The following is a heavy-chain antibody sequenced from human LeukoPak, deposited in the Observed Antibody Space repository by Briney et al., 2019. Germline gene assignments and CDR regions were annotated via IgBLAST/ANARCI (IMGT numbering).Heavy chain of an antibody. D-gene: IGHD3-22*01. CDR3: AKEGHYYDNTGYVGSFQDDAFDI. CDR2: MSYDGSNK. V-gene: IGHV3-30*18. J-gene: IGHJ3*02. Sequence: PGGSLRLSCAASGFTFSSYGMHWVRQAPGKGLEWVAVMSYDGSNKYYADSVKGRFTISRDNSKNTVYLQMNSLRAEDTAVYYCAKEGHYYDNTGYVGSFQDDAFDIWGQGTMVTVSS. CDR1: GFTFSSYG.